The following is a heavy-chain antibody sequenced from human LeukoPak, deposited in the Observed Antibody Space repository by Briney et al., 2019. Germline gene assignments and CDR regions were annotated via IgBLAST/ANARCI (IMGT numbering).Heavy chain of an antibody. CDR3: ARDSSSWENWFDP. D-gene: IGHD6-13*01. Sequence: GGSLRLSCAASGFTFSSYSMNWVRQAPWKGLEWVSYISGSSSTIYYADSVKGRFTISRDNAKNSLYLQMNSLRAEDTAVYYCARDSSSWENWFDPWGQGTLVTVSS. CDR2: ISGSSSTI. CDR1: GFTFSSYS. V-gene: IGHV3-48*01. J-gene: IGHJ5*02.